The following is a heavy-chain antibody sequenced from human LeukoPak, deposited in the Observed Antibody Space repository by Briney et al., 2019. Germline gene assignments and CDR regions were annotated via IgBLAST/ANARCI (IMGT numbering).Heavy chain of an antibody. CDR2: ISAYNGNT. D-gene: IGHD3-9*01. CDR1: GYTFTSYG. CDR3: ARVGDILTGYPYYFDY. Sequence: GASVKVSCKASGYTFTSYGITWVRQAPGQGLEWMGWISAYNGNTNYAQKFQGRVTMTTDTSTSTAYMELRSLRSDDTAMYYCARVGDILTGYPYYFDYWGQGTLVTVSS. J-gene: IGHJ4*02. V-gene: IGHV1-18*01.